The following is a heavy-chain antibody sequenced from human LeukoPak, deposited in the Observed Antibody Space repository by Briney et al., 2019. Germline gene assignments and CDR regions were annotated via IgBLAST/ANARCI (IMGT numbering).Heavy chain of an antibody. J-gene: IGHJ4*02. CDR3: ASGGAEAVAGSLDF. CDR1: GGTFKKYA. V-gene: IGHV1-69*05. Sequence: SVKVSCKASGGTFKKYAIYWVRQAPGQGLEWLGGIIPVFGTPNYAQKFQGRVTITTDESTTTGYMELSSLKSEDTAVYYCASGGAEAVAGSLDFWGQGTLVTVSS. D-gene: IGHD6-19*01. CDR2: IIPVFGTP.